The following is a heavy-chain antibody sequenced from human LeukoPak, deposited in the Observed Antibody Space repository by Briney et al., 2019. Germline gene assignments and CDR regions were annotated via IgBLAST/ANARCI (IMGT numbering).Heavy chain of an antibody. CDR3: ASSSRRSSGYNFDY. J-gene: IGHJ4*02. V-gene: IGHV4-59*01. CDR2: IYYSGST. D-gene: IGHD3-22*01. Sequence: SETLSLTCTVSGGSISSYCWSWIRQPPGKGLEWIGYIYYSGSTNYNPSLKSRVTISVDTSKNQFSLKLSSVTAADTAVYYCASSSRRSSGYNFDYWGQGTLVTVSS. CDR1: GGSISSYC.